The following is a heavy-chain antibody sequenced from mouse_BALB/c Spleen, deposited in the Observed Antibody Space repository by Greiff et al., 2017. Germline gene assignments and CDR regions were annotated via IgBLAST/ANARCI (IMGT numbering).Heavy chain of an antibody. CDR3: TGDGAY. CDR1: GFTFSNYW. J-gene: IGHJ3*01. V-gene: IGHV6-6*02. D-gene: IGHD3-3*01. CDR2: IRLKSNNYAT. Sequence: EVKVEESGGGLVQPGGSMKLSCVASGFTFSNYWMNWVRQSPEKGLEWVAEIRLKSNNYATHYAESVKGRFTISRDDSKSSVYLQMNNLRAEDTGIYYCTGDGAYWGQGTLVTVSA.